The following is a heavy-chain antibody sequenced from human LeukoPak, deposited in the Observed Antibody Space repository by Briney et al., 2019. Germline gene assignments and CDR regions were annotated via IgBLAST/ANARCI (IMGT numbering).Heavy chain of an antibody. Sequence: GESLKISCKGSGYSFTSYWIGWVRPMPGKGLEWMGIIYPGDSDTRYSPSFQGQVTISADKPISTAYLQWSSLKASDTAMYYCARVVPAAQNDYWGQGTLVTVSS. D-gene: IGHD2-2*01. CDR3: ARVVPAAQNDY. CDR2: IYPGDSDT. V-gene: IGHV5-51*04. CDR1: GYSFTSYW. J-gene: IGHJ4*02.